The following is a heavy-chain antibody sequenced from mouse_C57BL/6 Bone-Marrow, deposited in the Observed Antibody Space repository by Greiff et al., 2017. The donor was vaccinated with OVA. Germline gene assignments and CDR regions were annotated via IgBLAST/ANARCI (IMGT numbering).Heavy chain of an antibody. D-gene: IGHD4-1*02. CDR3: ANWDYFDY. J-gene: IGHJ2*01. V-gene: IGHV1-82*01. CDR2: IYPGDGDT. Sequence: VQLHQSGPELVKPGASVKISCKASGYAFSSSWMNWVKQRPGKGLEWIGRIYPGDGDTNYNGKFKGKATLTADKSSSTAYMQLSSLTSEDSAVYFCANWDYFDYWGQGTTLTVST. CDR1: GYAFSSSW.